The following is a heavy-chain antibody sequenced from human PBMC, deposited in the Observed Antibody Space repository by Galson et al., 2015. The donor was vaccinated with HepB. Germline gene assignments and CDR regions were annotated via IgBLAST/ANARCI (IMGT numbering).Heavy chain of an antibody. CDR1: GFTFSSYS. CDR3: ARDGDGYKYAKERFDY. CDR2: ISYDGSNK. V-gene: IGHV3-30*03. Sequence: SLRLSCAASGFTFSSYSMNWVRQAPGKGLEWVAVISYDGSNKYYADSVKGRFTISRDDSKNTLYLQMNSLRAKDTAVYYCARDGDGYKYAKERFDYWGQGTLVTVSS. J-gene: IGHJ4*02. D-gene: IGHD5-24*01.